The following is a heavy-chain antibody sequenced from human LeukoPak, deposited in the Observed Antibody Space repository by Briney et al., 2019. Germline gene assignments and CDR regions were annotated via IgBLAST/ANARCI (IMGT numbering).Heavy chain of an antibody. V-gene: IGHV4-38-2*01. CDR1: GYSITSDYY. CDR2: IYHSGST. J-gene: IGHJ6*03. Sequence: PSETLSLTCAVSGYSITSDYYSGWIRQPPGKGLEWIGSIYHSGSTYYNPSLKSRVTISVDTSKNQFSLKLSSVTAAGTAVYYSAGGFTYYDFWTVHHVGSYYMDVWGKGTTVTVSS. CDR3: AGGFTYYDFWTVHHVGSYYMDV. D-gene: IGHD3/OR15-3a*01.